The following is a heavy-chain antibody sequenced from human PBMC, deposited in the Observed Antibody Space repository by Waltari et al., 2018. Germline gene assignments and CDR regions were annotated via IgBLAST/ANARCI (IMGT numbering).Heavy chain of an antibody. CDR3: VRSGLGYCTSSTCYKNDD. CDR1: GYLINSGYY. V-gene: IGHV4-38-2*01. D-gene: IGHD2-2*02. CDR2: IYHGGIT. Sequence: QVQLQESGPGLVRPSETLSLTCVVSGYLINSGYYWGWFRQNPGKGLQWIGSIYHGGITYYNPSLKSRLTLSVDTSKNQFSLKLTSVTAADTAIYYCVRSGLGYCTSSTCYKNDDWGQGTLVTVSS. J-gene: IGHJ4*02.